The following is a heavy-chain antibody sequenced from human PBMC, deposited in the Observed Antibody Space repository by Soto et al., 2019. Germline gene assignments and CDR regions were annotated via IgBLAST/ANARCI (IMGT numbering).Heavy chain of an antibody. Sequence: SETLSLTCTVSGGSISSYYWSWIRQPPGKGLEWIGYIYYSGSTNYNPSLKSRVTISVDTSKNQFSLKLSSVTAADTAVYYCARLRPGTLFFDYWGQGTLVTVSS. CDR1: GGSISSYY. D-gene: IGHD1-1*01. CDR3: ARLRPGTLFFDY. CDR2: IYYSGST. J-gene: IGHJ4*02. V-gene: IGHV4-59*08.